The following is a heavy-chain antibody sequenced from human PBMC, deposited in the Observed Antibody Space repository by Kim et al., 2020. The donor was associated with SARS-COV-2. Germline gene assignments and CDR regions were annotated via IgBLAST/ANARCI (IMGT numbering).Heavy chain of an antibody. J-gene: IGHJ6*02. Sequence: GGSLRLSCAASGFTFSSYAMSWVRQAPGKGLECVSAISGSGGSTYYADSVKGRFTISRDNSKNTLYLQMNSLRAEDTAVYYCAKDPTMVRGVISSGWNGMDVWGQGTTVTVSS. V-gene: IGHV3-23*01. CDR2: ISGSGGST. CDR1: GFTFSSYA. CDR3: AKDPTMVRGVISSGWNGMDV. D-gene: IGHD3-10*01.